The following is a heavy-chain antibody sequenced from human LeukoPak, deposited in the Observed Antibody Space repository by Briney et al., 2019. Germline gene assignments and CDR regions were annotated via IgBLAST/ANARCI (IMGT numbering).Heavy chain of an antibody. D-gene: IGHD3-3*01. CDR1: GGSISSGDYY. CDR2: IYYSGST. CDR3: AREGYDFWSGYYDY. V-gene: IGHV4-30-4*01. J-gene: IGHJ4*02. Sequence: SETLSLTCTVSGGSISSGDYYWSWIRQPPGKGLEWIGHIYYSGSTYYNPSLKSRVTISVATSKYQFSLKLSSVTAADTAVYYCAREGYDFWSGYYDYWGQGTLVTVSS.